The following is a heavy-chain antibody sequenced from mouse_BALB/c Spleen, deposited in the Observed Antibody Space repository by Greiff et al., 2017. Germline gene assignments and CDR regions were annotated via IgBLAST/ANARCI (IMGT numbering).Heavy chain of an antibody. V-gene: IGHV5-12-2*01. CDR1: GFTFSSYT. CDR3: ASGVRRDYYAMDY. Sequence: EVQGVESGGGLVQPGGSLKLSCAASGFTFSSYTMSWVRQTPEKRLEWVAYISNGGGSTYYPDTVKGRVTISRDNAKNTLYLQMSSLKSEDTAMYYCASGVRRDYYAMDYWGQGTSVTVSS. CDR2: ISNGGGST. J-gene: IGHJ4*01. D-gene: IGHD2-14*01.